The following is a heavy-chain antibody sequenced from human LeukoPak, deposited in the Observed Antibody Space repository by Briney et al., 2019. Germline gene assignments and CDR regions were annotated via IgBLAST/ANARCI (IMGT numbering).Heavy chain of an antibody. CDR3: ARGRLVGANH. D-gene: IGHD1-26*01. J-gene: IGHJ5*02. CDR1: GGSFSGYY. V-gene: IGHV4-34*01. CDR2: INHSGST. Sequence: SETLSLTCAVYGGSFSGYYWSWIRQPPGKGLEWIGEINHSGSTNYNPSLKSRVTISVDTSKNQFSLKLGSVTAADTAVYYCARGRLVGANHWGQGTLVTVSS.